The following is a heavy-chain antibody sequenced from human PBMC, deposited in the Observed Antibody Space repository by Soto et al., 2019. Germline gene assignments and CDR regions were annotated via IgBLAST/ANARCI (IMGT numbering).Heavy chain of an antibody. Sequence: ASVKVSRKASGGTFSSYTISWVRQAPGQGLEWMGGIIPILGIANYAQKFQGRVTITADKSTSTAYMELSSLRSEDTAVYYCAGGYCTNGVCYRCSFWGQGTLVTVSS. J-gene: IGHJ4*02. V-gene: IGHV1-69*10. CDR1: GGTFSSYT. CDR3: AGGYCTNGVCYRCSF. CDR2: IIPILGIA. D-gene: IGHD2-8*01.